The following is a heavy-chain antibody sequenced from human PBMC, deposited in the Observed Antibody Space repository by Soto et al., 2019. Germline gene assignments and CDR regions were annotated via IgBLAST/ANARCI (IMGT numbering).Heavy chain of an antibody. V-gene: IGHV3-23*01. J-gene: IGHJ3*02. Sequence: LRLSCAASGFTFNTYAMSWVRQAPGQGLEWVSAISGSGFSTYYADSVKGRFSISSDSSKNTLFLQMNSLRADDTAVYFCAAFTFGRPFDTWGQGTMVTVSS. CDR2: ISGSGFST. CDR1: GFTFNTYA. D-gene: IGHD3-16*01. CDR3: AAFTFGRPFDT.